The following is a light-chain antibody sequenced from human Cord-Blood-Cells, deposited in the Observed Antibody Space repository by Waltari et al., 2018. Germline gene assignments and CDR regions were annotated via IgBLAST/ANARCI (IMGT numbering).Light chain of an antibody. V-gene: IGKV1-39*01. CDR3: QQSYSTPYT. CDR1: QSVSSY. J-gene: IGKJ2*01. Sequence: SPATLSLSPGERATLSCRASQSVSSYLAWYQQKPGKAPKLLIYAASSLQSGVPSRFSGSGSGTDFTLTISSLQPEDFATYYCQQSYSTPYTFGQGTKLEIK. CDR2: AAS.